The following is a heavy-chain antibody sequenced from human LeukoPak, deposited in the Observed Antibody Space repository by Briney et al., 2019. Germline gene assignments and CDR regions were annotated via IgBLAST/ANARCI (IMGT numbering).Heavy chain of an antibody. CDR1: GGTFSSYA. CDR3: ARVRDPSIAAAWYGGEYNWFDP. Sequence: GSSVKLSCKASGGTFSSYAISWVRQAPGQGLEWMGGIIPIFGTANYAQKLQGRVTMTTDTSTSTAYMEMRSLRSDDTAVYYCARVRDPSIAAAWYGGEYNWFDPWGQGTLVTVSS. V-gene: IGHV1-69*05. CDR2: IIPIFGTA. D-gene: IGHD6-13*01. J-gene: IGHJ5*02.